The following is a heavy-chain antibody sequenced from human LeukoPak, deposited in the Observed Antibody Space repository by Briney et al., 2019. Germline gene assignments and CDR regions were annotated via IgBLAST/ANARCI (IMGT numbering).Heavy chain of an antibody. V-gene: IGHV1-2*02. CDR1: GYAFTGYY. J-gene: IGHJ3*02. CDR2: INPNSGGT. D-gene: IGHD2-15*01. Sequence: ASVKVSCTASGYAFTGYYMHWVRQAPGQGLEWMGWINPNSGGTNYAPKFQGRVTMTRDTAISTADMELRRLSSDDTAVYYCARSYCSGGTCYSGPFDIWGQGTMVIVSS. CDR3: ARSYCSGGTCYSGPFDI.